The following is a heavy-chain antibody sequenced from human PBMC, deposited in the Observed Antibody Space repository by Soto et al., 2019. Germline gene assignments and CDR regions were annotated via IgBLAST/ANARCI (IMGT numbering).Heavy chain of an antibody. CDR3: ARGRLWFGELLFPDY. Sequence: SETLSLTCAVYGGSVSGYYWSWIRQPPGKGLEWIGEINHSGSTNYNPSLKSRVTISVDTSKNQFSLKLSPVTAADTAVYYCARGRLWFGELLFPDYWGQGTLVTVSS. J-gene: IGHJ4*02. D-gene: IGHD3-10*01. CDR1: GGSVSGYY. V-gene: IGHV4-34*01. CDR2: INHSGST.